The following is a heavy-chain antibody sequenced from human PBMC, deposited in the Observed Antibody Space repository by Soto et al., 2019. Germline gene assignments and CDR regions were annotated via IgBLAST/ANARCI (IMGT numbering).Heavy chain of an antibody. J-gene: IGHJ6*02. Sequence: PWVSMRLSCAASGFTFIGYWMSWVRQAPGKGLEWVANIKQDGSEQFYVDSVKGRFTISRDNAKNSLYLQMNSLRAEDTAVYYCAREAVWGQGTTVTVSS. CDR3: AREAV. CDR1: GFTFIGYW. V-gene: IGHV3-7*05. CDR2: IKQDGSEQ.